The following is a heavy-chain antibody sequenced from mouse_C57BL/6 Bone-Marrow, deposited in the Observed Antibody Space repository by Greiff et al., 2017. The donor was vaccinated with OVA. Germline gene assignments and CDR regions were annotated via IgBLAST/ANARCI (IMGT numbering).Heavy chain of an antibody. CDR1: GFTFSDYY. Sequence: EVQVVESGGGLVQPGGSLKLSCAASGFTFSDYYMYWVRQTPEKRLEWVAYISNGGGSTYYPDTVKGRFTISRDNAKNTLYLQMSRLKSEDTAMYYCARHDDYDAYWGQGTLVTVSA. J-gene: IGHJ3*01. CDR3: ARHDDYDAY. CDR2: ISNGGGST. D-gene: IGHD2-4*01. V-gene: IGHV5-12*01.